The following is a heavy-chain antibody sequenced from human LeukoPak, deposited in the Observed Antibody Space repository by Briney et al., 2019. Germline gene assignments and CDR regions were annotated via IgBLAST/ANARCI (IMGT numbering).Heavy chain of an antibody. CDR1: GFTFSGSA. CDR3: TRPSSTSSDWFDP. V-gene: IGHV3-73*01. D-gene: IGHD2-2*01. Sequence: GGSLKLSCAASGFTFSGSAMHWVRQASGKGLEWVGRIRSKANSYATAYAASVKGRFTISRDDPKNTAYLQMNSLKTEDTAVYYCTRPSSTSSDWFDPWGQGTLVTVSS. CDR2: IRSKANSYAT. J-gene: IGHJ5*02.